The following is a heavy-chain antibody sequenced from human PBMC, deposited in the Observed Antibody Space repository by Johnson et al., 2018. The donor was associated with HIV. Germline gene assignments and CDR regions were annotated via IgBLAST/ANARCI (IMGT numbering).Heavy chain of an antibody. J-gene: IGHJ3*01. CDR3: ARGRPWGWELRRDAFDV. CDR2: MNWNGGST. D-gene: IGHD4-23*01. Sequence: SWVRQAPGKGLEWVAGMNWNGGSTGYADSVKGRYIISRDNAKRSLYLQMNGLRVEDTALYYCARGRPWGWELRRDAFDVWGQGTMVTVSS. V-gene: IGHV3-20*03.